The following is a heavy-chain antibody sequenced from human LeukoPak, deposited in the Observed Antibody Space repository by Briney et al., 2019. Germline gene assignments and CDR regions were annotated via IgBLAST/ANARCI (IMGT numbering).Heavy chain of an antibody. Sequence: ASVKVSFTASGYTFTGYYMHWVRQGPGQGFELMGWINPNTGGTHYAQNFQGRVTMTRDTSISTAYMAFSRLKSDDTAVYFCARGDGDYVGNDYWGQGTLVTVSS. CDR1: GYTFTGYY. CDR2: INPNTGGT. CDR3: ARGDGDYVGNDY. D-gene: IGHD4-17*01. V-gene: IGHV1-2*02. J-gene: IGHJ4*02.